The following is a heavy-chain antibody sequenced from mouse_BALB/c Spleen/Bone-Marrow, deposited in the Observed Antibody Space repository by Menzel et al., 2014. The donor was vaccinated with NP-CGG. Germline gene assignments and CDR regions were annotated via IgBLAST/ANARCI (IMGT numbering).Heavy chain of an antibody. CDR3: TTLARSDFDY. Sequence: EVQLQQSGPVLARPGAAVKMSRKASGYTFSNYWMHWVKQRPGQGLKWIGTIYPGNSDTTYNQKFKGKAKLTAVTSTSTAYMELSSLTNEDSAVYYCTTLARSDFDYWGQGTTLTVSS. J-gene: IGHJ2*01. CDR1: GYTFSNYW. V-gene: IGHV1-5*01. D-gene: IGHD3-1*01. CDR2: IYPGNSDT.